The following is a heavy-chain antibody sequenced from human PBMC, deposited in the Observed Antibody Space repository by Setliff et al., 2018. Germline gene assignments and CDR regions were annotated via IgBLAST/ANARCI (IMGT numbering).Heavy chain of an antibody. CDR3: ARDQFSSGWYGAPESYFDR. CDR2: IYKSGTT. V-gene: IGHV4-59*01. Sequence: SETLSLTCSVSGGSITSYYWSWIRQPPGKGLEWIGYIYKSGTTKYNPSLGSRISMSVDTSKNQFSLNLNYVTTADTAVYYCARDQFSSGWYGAPESYFDRWGQGVLVTVSS. CDR1: GGSITSYY. D-gene: IGHD6-19*01. J-gene: IGHJ4*02.